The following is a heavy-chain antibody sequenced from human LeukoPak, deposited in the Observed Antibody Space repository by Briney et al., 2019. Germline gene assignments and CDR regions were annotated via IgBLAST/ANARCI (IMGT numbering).Heavy chain of an antibody. V-gene: IGHV1-8*02. CDR1: GYTFTSYG. J-gene: IGHJ4*02. CDR3: ARGLCGDWSLDY. D-gene: IGHD2-21*02. Sequence: ASVKVSCKASGYTFTSYGISWVRQATGQGLEWMGWMKPHSGYTGYAQKFRGRVTMTGNTSISTAYMELSSLRSEDTAVYYCARGLCGDWSLDYWGQGTLVTVSS. CDR2: MKPHSGYT.